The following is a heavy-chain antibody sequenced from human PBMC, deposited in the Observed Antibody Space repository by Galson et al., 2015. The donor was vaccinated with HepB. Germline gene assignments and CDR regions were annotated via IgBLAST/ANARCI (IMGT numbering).Heavy chain of an antibody. D-gene: IGHD2-2*01. V-gene: IGHV1-3*01. CDR1: GYTFTSYA. Sequence: SVKVSCKASGYTFTSYAMHWVRQAPGQRLEWMGWINAGNGNTKYSQKFQGRVTITRDTSASTAYMELSSLRSEDTAVYYCARPRKYQLPHFDYWGQGTLVTVSS. J-gene: IGHJ4*02. CDR3: ARPRKYQLPHFDY. CDR2: INAGNGNT.